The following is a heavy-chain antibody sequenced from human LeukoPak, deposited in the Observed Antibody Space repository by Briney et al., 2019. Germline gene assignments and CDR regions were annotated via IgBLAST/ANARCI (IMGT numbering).Heavy chain of an antibody. CDR1: GGSISSGGYY. Sequence: SETLSLTCTVSGGSISSGGYYWSWIRQHPGKGLEWIGYIYYSGSTYYNPSLKSRVTISVDTSKNQLSLKLSSVTAADTAVYYCARDSRIVVVPAAKDRASAYYYYYGMDVWGQGTTVTVSS. CDR3: ARDSRIVVVPAAKDRASAYYYYYGMDV. CDR2: IYYSGST. J-gene: IGHJ6*02. D-gene: IGHD2-2*01. V-gene: IGHV4-31*03.